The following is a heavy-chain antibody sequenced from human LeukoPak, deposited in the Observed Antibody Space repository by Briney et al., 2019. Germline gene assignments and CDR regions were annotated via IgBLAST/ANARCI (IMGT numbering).Heavy chain of an antibody. D-gene: IGHD3-10*01. Sequence: GGSLRLSCAASGFTFSSYDMHWVRQATGKGLEWVSAIGTAGDTFYPGSVKGRFTISRENAKNSFFLQMNSLRAGDTAVYYCAREVGGAFDIWGQGTMVTVSS. CDR1: GFTFSSYD. V-gene: IGHV3-13*01. J-gene: IGHJ3*02. CDR3: AREVGGAFDI. CDR2: IGTAGDT.